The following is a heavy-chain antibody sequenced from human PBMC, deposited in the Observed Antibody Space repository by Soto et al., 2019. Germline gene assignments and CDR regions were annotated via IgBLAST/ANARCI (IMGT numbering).Heavy chain of an antibody. D-gene: IGHD3-22*01. Sequence: PSETLSLTCAVSGYSISSGYYWGWIRQPPGKGLEWIGSIYHSVSTYYNPSLKSRVTISVDTSKNQFSLKLSSVTAADTAVYYCARVYYDSGAYYYDYFDYWGQGTLVTVSS. CDR2: IYHSVST. CDR1: GYSISSGYY. J-gene: IGHJ4*02. CDR3: ARVYYDSGAYYYDYFDY. V-gene: IGHV4-38-2*01.